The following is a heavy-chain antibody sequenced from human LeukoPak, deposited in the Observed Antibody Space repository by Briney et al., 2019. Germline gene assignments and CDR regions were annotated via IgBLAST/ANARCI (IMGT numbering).Heavy chain of an antibody. CDR1: GFTFSRYD. V-gene: IGHV3-23*01. J-gene: IGHJ4*02. D-gene: IGHD2-8*02. Sequence: GGSLRLSCAASGFTFSRYDMSWVRQAPGKGLEWVSAISGSGGSTYYADSVKGRFTISRDNSKNSLYSQMNSLRAEDTAVYYCARDTGRSPYFDYWGQGTLVTVSS. CDR2: ISGSGGST. CDR3: ARDTGRSPYFDY.